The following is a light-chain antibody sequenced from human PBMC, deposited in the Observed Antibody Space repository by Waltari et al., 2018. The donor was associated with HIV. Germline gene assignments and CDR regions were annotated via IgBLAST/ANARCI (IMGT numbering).Light chain of an antibody. J-gene: IGKJ2*01. V-gene: IGKV3-15*01. CDR2: GAY. CDR1: QSVGAS. Sequence: EVMLTQSPATLSVSPGETVTLSCRPSQSVGASLAWYQHIPGQSPRRLVYGAYTSAPGVPARFRGRGFGTDFTLTISNLQSGDFAVYFCQQYSTWPLYTFGQGTKLEI. CDR3: QQYSTWPLYT.